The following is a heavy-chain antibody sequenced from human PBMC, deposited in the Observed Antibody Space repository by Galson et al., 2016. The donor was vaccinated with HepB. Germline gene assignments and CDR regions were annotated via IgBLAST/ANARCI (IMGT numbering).Heavy chain of an antibody. D-gene: IGHD3-22*01. J-gene: IGHJ5*02. CDR1: GYPFTSYY. V-gene: IGHV1-46*01. Sequence: SVKVSCKASGYPFTSYYMHWVRQAPGQGLEWMGIINPSGGSTSYAQKFQGRVTMTRVTSTSTVYMELSSLRSEDTAVYYCVRLLDTSAYSRWFAPWGQGTLVTVSS. CDR3: VRLLDTSAYSRWFAP. CDR2: INPSGGST.